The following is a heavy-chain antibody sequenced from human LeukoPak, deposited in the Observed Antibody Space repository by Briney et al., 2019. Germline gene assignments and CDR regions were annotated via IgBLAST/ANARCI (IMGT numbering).Heavy chain of an antibody. J-gene: IGHJ4*02. CDR2: ISILGSTI. D-gene: IGHD5-24*01. CDR1: GFTFSTYS. CDR3: ARGEQEIATMSVDY. V-gene: IGHV3-48*01. Sequence: PGGSLRLSCAASGFTFSTYSMNWVRQAPGQGLEWVSYISILGSTIYYADSVKGRFTISRDNAKNSLYLQMNSLRAEDTAVYYCARGEQEIATMSVDYWGQGTRVTVSS.